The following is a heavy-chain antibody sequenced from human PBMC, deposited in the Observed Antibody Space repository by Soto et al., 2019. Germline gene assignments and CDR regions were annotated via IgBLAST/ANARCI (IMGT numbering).Heavy chain of an antibody. CDR2: ISGSGGST. D-gene: IGHD6-13*01. Sequence: GVSLRLSCAASGFTFSSYAMSWVRQAPGKGLEWVSAISGSGGSTYYADSVKGRFTISRDNSKNTLYLQMNSLRAEDTAVYYCAKDLGAASRGPTPRSDDYWGQGPLVTVCS. CDR1: GFTFSSYA. V-gene: IGHV3-23*01. J-gene: IGHJ4*02. CDR3: AKDLGAASRGPTPRSDDY.